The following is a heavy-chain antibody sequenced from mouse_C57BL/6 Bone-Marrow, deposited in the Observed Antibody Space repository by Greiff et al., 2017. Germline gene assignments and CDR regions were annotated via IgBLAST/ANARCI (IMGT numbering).Heavy chain of an antibody. CDR3: AREGKCCSSWYFDV. CDR2: IHPSSGST. Sequence: QVQLQQPGAELVKPGASVKMSCKASGYTFTSYWMPWVKQRPGQGLAWIGMIHPSSGSTNYNEKFKSKATLTVDKSSSTAYMQHSSLTAEDSAVYYCAREGKCCSSWYFDVWGTGTTVTVSS. V-gene: IGHV1-64*01. D-gene: IGHD1-1*01. J-gene: IGHJ1*03. CDR1: GYTFTSYW.